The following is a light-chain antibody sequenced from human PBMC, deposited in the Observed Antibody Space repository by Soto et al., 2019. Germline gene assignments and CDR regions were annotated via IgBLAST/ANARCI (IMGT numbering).Light chain of an antibody. J-gene: IGKJ3*01. CDR2: GAS. Sequence: EIVLTQSPGTLSLSPGERATLSCRASQSVSSSYLAWYQQKPGQAPRLLIYGASSRATGIPDRFSGSGSGTDFTLTNSRLEPEDFAVYYCQQYGSSHTFGPGTKVDIK. CDR1: QSVSSSY. CDR3: QQYGSSHT. V-gene: IGKV3-20*01.